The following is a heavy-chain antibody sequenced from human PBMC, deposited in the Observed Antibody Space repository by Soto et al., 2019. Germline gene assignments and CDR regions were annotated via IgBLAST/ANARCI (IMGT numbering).Heavy chain of an antibody. CDR1: DGFITNTHYW. CDR2: IHHTGST. V-gene: IGHV4-4*02. CDR3: AGGTDYRWVI. D-gene: IGHD4-4*01. J-gene: IGHJ6*02. Sequence: SETLSLTCGVSDGFITNTHYWWSWVRQPPGKGLEWIGEIHHTGSTNYNPSFRSRVTMSVDTSKTQFSLRLNSLTAADAAVYYCAGGTDYRWVIWGQGTTVTVSS.